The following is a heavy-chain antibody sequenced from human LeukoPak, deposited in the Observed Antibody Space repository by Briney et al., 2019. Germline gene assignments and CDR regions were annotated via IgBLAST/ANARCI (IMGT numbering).Heavy chain of an antibody. CDR2: INPNSGGT. J-gene: IGHJ5*02. Sequence: GASVKVSCKASGYTFTGYYMRWVRQAPGQGLEWMGWINPNSGGTNYAQKFQGRVTMTRDTSISTAYMELSRLRSDDTAVYYCARDGNGRKGWFDPWGQGTLVTVSS. CDR1: GYTFTGYY. D-gene: IGHD1-26*01. V-gene: IGHV1-2*02. CDR3: ARDGNGRKGWFDP.